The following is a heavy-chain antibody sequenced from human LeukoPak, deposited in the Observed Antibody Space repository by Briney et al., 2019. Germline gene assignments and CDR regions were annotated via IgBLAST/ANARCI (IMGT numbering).Heavy chain of an antibody. CDR3: ARGSTYYESSGQVPFDY. Sequence: GGSLRLSCAASGLTFSNAWMSWVRQAPGKGLEWVGRIKSKTDGGTTDYAAPVKGRFTISRDDSKNTLYLQMNGLRAEDTAVYYCARGSTYYESSGQVPFDYWGQGTLVTVSS. D-gene: IGHD3-22*01. J-gene: IGHJ4*02. V-gene: IGHV3-15*07. CDR2: IKSKTDGGTT. CDR1: GLTFSNAW.